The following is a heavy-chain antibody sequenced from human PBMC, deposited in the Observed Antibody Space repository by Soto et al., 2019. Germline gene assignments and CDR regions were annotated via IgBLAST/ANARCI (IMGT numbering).Heavy chain of an antibody. CDR2: IDVGSGNA. CDR3: ARRSDTGLFDF. J-gene: IGHJ4*02. D-gene: IGHD4-17*01. V-gene: IGHV1-58*01. CDR1: GFTLRSSA. Sequence: GTSVKVSCKTSGFTLRSSAVHWVRQARGHRLQWIGWIDVGSGNANYAQMDQERVTISVDKSVNTAYLQWSSLRASDTAMYYCARRSDTGLFDFWGQGTLVTVSS.